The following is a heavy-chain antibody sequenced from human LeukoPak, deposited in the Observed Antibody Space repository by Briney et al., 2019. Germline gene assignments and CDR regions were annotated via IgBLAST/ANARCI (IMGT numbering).Heavy chain of an antibody. Sequence: SETLSLTCTVSGGSFNSRSFFWGWIRQPPGKGLEWLGSIAYGGSTYYNPSLKSRVTISVDPSKNQFSLRLSSVTAADTAVYYCARHYGPWGQGTLVTVSS. V-gene: IGHV4-39*01. CDR2: IAYGGST. CDR1: GGSFNSRSFF. J-gene: IGHJ5*02. CDR3: ARHYGP. D-gene: IGHD3-10*01.